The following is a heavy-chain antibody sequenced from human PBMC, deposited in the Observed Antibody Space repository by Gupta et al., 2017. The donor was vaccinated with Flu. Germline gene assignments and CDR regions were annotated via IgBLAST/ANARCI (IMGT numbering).Heavy chain of an antibody. J-gene: IGHJ4*02. Sequence: QVQLVQSGGGVVQPGTSLRLSCAASGFTFSDYGLPWVRQAPGKGLEWMAVMSDDGSNQWYADSVRGRFTISRVKSKNTLFLQMNSLRADDTAVYYCAKGGRHNWNYDGDYWGQGTLVTVSS. CDR3: AKGGRHNWNYDGDY. V-gene: IGHV3-30*18. CDR2: MSDDGSNQ. D-gene: IGHD1-7*01. CDR1: GFTFSDYG.